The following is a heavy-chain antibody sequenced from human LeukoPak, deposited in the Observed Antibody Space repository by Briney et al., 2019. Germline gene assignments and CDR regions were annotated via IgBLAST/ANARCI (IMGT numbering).Heavy chain of an antibody. CDR1: GGSFSGYY. D-gene: IGHD6-19*01. CDR2: INYSGST. CDR3: ARGRREGSGWLGWFDP. Sequence: SETLSLTCAVYGGSFSGYYWSWIRQPPGKGLEWIGEINYSGSTNYNPSLKSRVTISVDTSKNQFSLKLASVTAADTAVYYCARGRREGSGWLGWFDPWGQGILVTVSS. V-gene: IGHV4-34*01. J-gene: IGHJ5*02.